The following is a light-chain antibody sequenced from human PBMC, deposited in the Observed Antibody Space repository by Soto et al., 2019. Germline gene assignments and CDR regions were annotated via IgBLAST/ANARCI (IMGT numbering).Light chain of an antibody. Sequence: QAVVTQPPSASGTPGQRVTICCSGSSSNIESNYVYWCQQFPGTAPKLLIYRNSQRPSGVPDRFSSSKSGTSASLAISGLRSEDEADYYCAAWDDSRGGVFGTGTKVTVL. V-gene: IGLV1-47*01. CDR1: SSNIESNY. J-gene: IGLJ1*01. CDR2: RNS. CDR3: AAWDDSRGGV.